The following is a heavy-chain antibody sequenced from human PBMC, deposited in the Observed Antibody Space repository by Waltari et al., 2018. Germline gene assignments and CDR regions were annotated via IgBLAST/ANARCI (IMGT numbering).Heavy chain of an antibody. D-gene: IGHD5-18*01. Sequence: EVQLLESGGDLVQPGGSLRLSCAASAFTFSNYAMNWVRQVPGKGLGCVSTIVGSGASTDYADSVKGRFTISRDNSNNRLFLQMNSRRAEDTAVYYCARQPGYSYGFGVHWGQGTLVTVSS. V-gene: IGHV3-23*01. CDR1: AFTFSNYA. J-gene: IGHJ4*02. CDR2: IVGSGAST. CDR3: ARQPGYSYGFGVH.